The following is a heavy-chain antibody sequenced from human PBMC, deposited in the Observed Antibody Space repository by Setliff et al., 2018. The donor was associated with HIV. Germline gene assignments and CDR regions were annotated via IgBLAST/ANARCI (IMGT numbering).Heavy chain of an antibody. J-gene: IGHJ6*03. V-gene: IGHV1-3*01. Sequence: ASVKVSCKASGYAFIRYAILWVRQAPGQGLEWMGWINPGNDYTKYSQKFQGRVTITRDASASTVYMELSSLTSEDMAVYYCARGRGNDYGDYSYYYYMDVWGKGTTVTVSS. CDR2: INPGNDYT. D-gene: IGHD4-17*01. CDR3: ARGRGNDYGDYSYYYYMDV. CDR1: GYAFIRYA.